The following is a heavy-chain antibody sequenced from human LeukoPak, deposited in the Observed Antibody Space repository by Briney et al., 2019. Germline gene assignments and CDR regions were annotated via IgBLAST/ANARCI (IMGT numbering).Heavy chain of an antibody. V-gene: IGHV4-59*01. D-gene: IGHD5-12*01. CDR2: ISYSGST. CDR1: GGXIGSYY. J-gene: IGHJ5*02. CDR3: ARGGSGYALNWFDP. Sequence: SETLSLTCTVSGGXIGSYYCSWIRQPPGKGLEWIGHISYSGSTNYNPSLKSRVTISVDTSKNQFSLKLSSVTAADTAVYYCARGGSGYALNWFDPWGQGTLVTVSS.